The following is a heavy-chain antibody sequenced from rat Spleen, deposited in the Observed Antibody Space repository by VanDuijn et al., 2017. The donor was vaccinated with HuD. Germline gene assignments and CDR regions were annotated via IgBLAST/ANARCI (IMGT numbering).Heavy chain of an antibody. V-gene: IGHV2-43*01. CDR1: GFSLTNFH. CDR2: IWAGGST. D-gene: IGHD1-12*01. J-gene: IGHJ2*01. Sequence: QVQLKESGPGLVQPSQTLSLTCTVSGFSLTNFHVTWVRQPPGKGLEWVGVIWAGGSTAYNSLLKSRLSVSRDISKSQVFLRMNSLQTEDTATYYCVRANRESYAHFDYWGQGVVVTVSS. CDR3: VRANRESYAHFDY.